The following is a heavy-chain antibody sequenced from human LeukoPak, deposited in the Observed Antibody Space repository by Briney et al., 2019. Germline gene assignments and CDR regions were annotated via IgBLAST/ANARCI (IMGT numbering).Heavy chain of an antibody. CDR1: GFTFSSYW. J-gene: IGHJ4*02. D-gene: IGHD4-17*01. CDR3: VRAVN. Sequence: GGSVRLSCSASGFTFSSYWLIWVGPAPGKEREGVANIKQDGSEKYYVDSVKGRFTISRDNAKNSLYLQMNSLRAEDTGVYYCVRAVNWGQGTLVTVS. CDR2: IKQDGSEK. V-gene: IGHV3-7*03.